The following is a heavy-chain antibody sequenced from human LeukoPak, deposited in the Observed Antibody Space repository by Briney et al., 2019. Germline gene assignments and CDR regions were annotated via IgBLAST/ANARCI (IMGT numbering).Heavy chain of an antibody. V-gene: IGHV1-2*06. CDR1: GYTFTGYY. J-gene: IGHJ4*02. CDR2: INPNSGGT. CDR3: ARLSDSSGYYPHRYFDY. Sequence: ASVKVSCKDSGYTFTGYYMHWVRQAPGQGLEWMGRINPNSGGTSYAQKFQGRVTMTRDTSISTAYMELSRLRSDDTAVYYCARLSDSSGYYPHRYFDYWGQGTLVTVSS. D-gene: IGHD3-22*01.